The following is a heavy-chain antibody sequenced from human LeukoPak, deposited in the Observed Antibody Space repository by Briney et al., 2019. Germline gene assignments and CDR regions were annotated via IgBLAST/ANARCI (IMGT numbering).Heavy chain of an antibody. J-gene: IGHJ6*02. CDR1: GGSFSGYY. CDR3: ASSVVVPAATRRYYGMDV. Sequence: SETLSLTCAVYGGSFSGYYWSWIRQPPGKGLEWIGKINHSGSTNYNPSLKSRVTISVDTSKNQFSLKLSSVTAADTAVYYCASSVVVPAATRRYYGMDVWGQGTTVTVSS. CDR2: INHSGST. V-gene: IGHV4-34*01. D-gene: IGHD2-2*01.